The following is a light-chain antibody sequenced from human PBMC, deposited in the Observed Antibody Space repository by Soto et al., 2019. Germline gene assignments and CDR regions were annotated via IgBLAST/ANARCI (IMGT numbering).Light chain of an antibody. Sequence: MTQSPDTLTVSLGDRVTLSCRASHSVGTNLAWYQQKPGQAPRLLIYGASARATDVPVRFSGSGSGTEFTLTISSLQSEDFAIYYCQQYNNWPTWTFGPGTRVAIK. J-gene: IGKJ1*01. CDR3: QQYNNWPTWT. CDR2: GAS. V-gene: IGKV3-15*01. CDR1: HSVGTN.